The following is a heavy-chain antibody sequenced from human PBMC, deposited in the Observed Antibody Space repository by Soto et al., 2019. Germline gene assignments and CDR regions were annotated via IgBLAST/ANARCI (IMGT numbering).Heavy chain of an antibody. J-gene: IGHJ4*02. Sequence: QVQLQESGPGLVKPSQTLSLTCTVSGGSISSGGTGSYWTWIRLLPGKGLEWIGYIYYTGNTYYTPSLKSRPTISIDTSENHFSLKLTSVTAADTSVYFCARGQDAYKVRYWGQGTLVTVSS. CDR3: ARGQDAYKVRY. D-gene: IGHD1-1*01. CDR2: IYYTGNT. V-gene: IGHV4-31*03. CDR1: GGSISSGGTGSY.